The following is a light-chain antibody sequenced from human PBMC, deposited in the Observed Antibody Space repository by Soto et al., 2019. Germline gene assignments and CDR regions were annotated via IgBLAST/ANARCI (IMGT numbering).Light chain of an antibody. Sequence: QSVLTQPPSASGTPGQRVTISCSGSSSNIGTNYVYWYQQVPGTAPKLLIYSNNQRPSGVPDRFSGSESGTSASLAIRGLRSEDEADYYCATWDDSLRGRVFGGGTKLTVL. CDR1: SSNIGTNY. J-gene: IGLJ3*02. CDR3: ATWDDSLRGRV. CDR2: SNN. V-gene: IGLV1-47*02.